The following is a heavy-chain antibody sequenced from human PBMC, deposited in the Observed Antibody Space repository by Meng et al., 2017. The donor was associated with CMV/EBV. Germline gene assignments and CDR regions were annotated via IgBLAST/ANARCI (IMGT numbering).Heavy chain of an antibody. CDR1: GYTFTGYY. J-gene: IGHJ3*02. Sequence: ASLKVSCNASGYTFTGYYMHWLRQAPGQGLEWMGWINPNSGGTNYAQQFQGRVTMTRDTSISTDYMELSRLRSDDTAVYYCAREKAFDIWGQGTMVTVSS. CDR2: INPNSGGT. V-gene: IGHV1-2*02. CDR3: AREKAFDI.